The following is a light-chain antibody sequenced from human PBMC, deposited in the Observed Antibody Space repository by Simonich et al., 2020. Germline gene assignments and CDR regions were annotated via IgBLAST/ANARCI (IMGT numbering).Light chain of an antibody. CDR3: QQSYSTPRT. CDR2: AAS. J-gene: IGKJ1*01. Sequence: DIQMTQSPSSLSASVGDRVTITCRASQSISSYLNWYQKKPGKAPKRLIYAASSVQSGVPSRFSGSGSGTDFTLTISSLQPEDFATYYCQQSYSTPRTFGQGTKVEIK. CDR1: QSISSY. V-gene: IGKV1-39*01.